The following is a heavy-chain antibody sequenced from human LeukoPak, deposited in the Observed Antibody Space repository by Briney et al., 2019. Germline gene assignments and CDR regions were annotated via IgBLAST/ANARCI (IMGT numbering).Heavy chain of an antibody. CDR1: GFTFSSYE. CDR3: AREAAAGKQCDY. Sequence: PGGSLRLSCAASGFTFSSYEMNWVRQAPGEGLEWVSYISSSGSTIYYADSVKGRFTISRDNAKNSLYLQMNSLRAEDTAVYYCAREAAAGKQCDYWGQGTLVTVSS. V-gene: IGHV3-48*03. CDR2: ISSSGSTI. J-gene: IGHJ4*02. D-gene: IGHD6-13*01.